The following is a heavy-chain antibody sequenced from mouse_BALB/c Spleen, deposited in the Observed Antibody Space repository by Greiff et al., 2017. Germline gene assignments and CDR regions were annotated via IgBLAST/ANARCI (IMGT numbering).Heavy chain of an antibody. D-gene: IGHD1-2*01. CDR2: ISYDGSN. Sequence: EVQLQQSGPGLVKPSQSLSLTCSVTGYSITSGYYWNWIRQFPGNKLEWMGYISYDGSNNYNPSLKNRISITRDTSKNQFFLKLNSVTTEDTATYYCASHPLLQAMDYWGQGTSVTVSS. V-gene: IGHV3-6*02. CDR3: ASHPLLQAMDY. CDR1: GYSITSGYY. J-gene: IGHJ4*01.